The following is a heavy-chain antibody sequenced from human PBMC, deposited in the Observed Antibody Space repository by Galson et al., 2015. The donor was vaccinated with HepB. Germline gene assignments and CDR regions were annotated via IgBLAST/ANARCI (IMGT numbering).Heavy chain of an antibody. CDR3: ARDLCSGGSCYSGFYYFDY. CDR2: ISGSGGST. D-gene: IGHD2-15*01. J-gene: IGHJ4*02. V-gene: IGHV3-23*01. CDR1: GFTFSSYA. Sequence: SLRLSCAASGFTFSSYAMSWVRQAPGKGLEWVSAISGSGGSTYYADSVKGRFTISRDNSKNSLYLQMNSLRAEDTAVYYCARDLCSGGSCYSGFYYFDYWGQGTLVTVSS.